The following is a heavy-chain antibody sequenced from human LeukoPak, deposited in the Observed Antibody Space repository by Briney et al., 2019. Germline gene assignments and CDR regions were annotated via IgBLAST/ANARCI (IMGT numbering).Heavy chain of an antibody. CDR2: ISSSSSTI. V-gene: IGHV3-48*04. J-gene: IGHJ6*02. CDR3: ARRLRRYCSSTSCSYYYGMDV. Sequence: SGGSLRLSCAASGFTFSSYSMNWVRQAPGKGLEWVSYISSSSSTIYYADSVKGRFTISRGNAKNSLYLQMNSLRAEDTAVYYCARRLRRYCSSTSCSYYYGMDVWGQGTTVTVSS. CDR1: GFTFSSYS. D-gene: IGHD2-2*01.